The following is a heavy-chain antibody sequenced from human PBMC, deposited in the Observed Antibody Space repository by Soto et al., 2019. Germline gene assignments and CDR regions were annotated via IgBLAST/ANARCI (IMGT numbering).Heavy chain of an antibody. CDR2: INPNSGGT. CDR3: ARDSPYYASGSVVGYGMDV. D-gene: IGHD3-10*01. J-gene: IGHJ6*02. V-gene: IGHV1-2*04. CDR1: GYTFTGYY. Sequence: QVQLVQSGAEVKKPGASVKVSCKASGYTFTGYYMHWVRQAPGQGLEWMGWINPNSGGTNYAQKFQGWVTLTMDTCISTAYMQLSRLRSDATAVYYCARDSPYYASGSVVGYGMDVWGQGTTVTVSS.